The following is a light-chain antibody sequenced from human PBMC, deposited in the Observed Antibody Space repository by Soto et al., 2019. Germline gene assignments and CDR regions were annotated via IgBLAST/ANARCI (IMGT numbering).Light chain of an antibody. Sequence: AIHLTQSPSSLSASVGDRVTITCRASQDIIRALAWYQQKPGKAPKLLIYDASTLGGGVTSRFSGSGSGTDFTLTISSLQPEDFATYYCQQFNNYFRTFGQGTKV. CDR2: DAS. V-gene: IGKV1D-13*01. CDR1: QDIIRA. CDR3: QQFNNYFRT. J-gene: IGKJ1*01.